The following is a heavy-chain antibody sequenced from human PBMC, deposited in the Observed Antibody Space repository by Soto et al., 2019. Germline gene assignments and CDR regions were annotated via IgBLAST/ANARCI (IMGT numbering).Heavy chain of an antibody. CDR1: GGTFSRYA. CDR2: IIPIFGTP. D-gene: IGHD6-13*01. V-gene: IGHV1-69*01. J-gene: IGHJ2*01. CDR3: ASAAAGYWYFDL. Sequence: QVQLVQSGAGMKKPGSSVKVSCKASGGTFSRYAISWVRQAPGQGLEWMGGIIPIFGTPKYEQKFQCRVTITADDSTSTTDMELSSLRPEDTAIYYCASAAAGYWYFDLWGRGTLVPVSS.